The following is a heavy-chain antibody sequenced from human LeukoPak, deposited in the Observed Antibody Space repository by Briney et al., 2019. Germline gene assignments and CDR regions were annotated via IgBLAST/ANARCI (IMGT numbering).Heavy chain of an antibody. D-gene: IGHD6-13*01. Sequence: GGSLRLSCAASGFTFSSYSMNWVRQAPGKGLVWVSRINSDGSSTSYADSVKGRFTISRDNAKNTLYLQMNSLRAEDTAVYHCARDGAAAGLFDYWGQGTLVTVSS. V-gene: IGHV3-74*01. J-gene: IGHJ4*02. CDR1: GFTFSSYS. CDR2: INSDGSST. CDR3: ARDGAAAGLFDY.